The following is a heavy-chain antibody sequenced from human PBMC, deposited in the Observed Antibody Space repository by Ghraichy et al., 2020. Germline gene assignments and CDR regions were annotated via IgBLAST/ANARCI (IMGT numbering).Heavy chain of an antibody. J-gene: IGHJ6*03. CDR1: GFTFDDYA. Sequence: GGSLRLSCAASGFTFDDYAMHWVRQAPGKGLEWVSLISGDGGSTYYADSVKGRFTISRDNSKNSLYLQMNSLRTEDTALYYCAKAARGYRGYYYYYMDVWGKGTTVTVSS. CDR3: AKAARGYRGYYYYYMDV. V-gene: IGHV3-43*02. D-gene: IGHD5-12*01. CDR2: ISGDGGST.